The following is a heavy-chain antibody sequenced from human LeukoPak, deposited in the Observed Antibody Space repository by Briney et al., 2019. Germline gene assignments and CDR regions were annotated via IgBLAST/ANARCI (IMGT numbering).Heavy chain of an antibody. CDR2: INHSGST. V-gene: IGHV4-34*01. D-gene: IGHD2-2*01. CDR3: ARGLQDIVAVPAAMFAFDI. J-gene: IGHJ3*02. CDR1: GGSFSGYY. Sequence: PSETLSLTCAVYGGSFSGYYWSWIRLPPGKGLEWIGEINHSGSTNYNPSLKSRVTISVDTSKNQFSLKLSSVTAADTAVYYCARGLQDIVAVPAAMFAFDIWGQGTMVTVSS.